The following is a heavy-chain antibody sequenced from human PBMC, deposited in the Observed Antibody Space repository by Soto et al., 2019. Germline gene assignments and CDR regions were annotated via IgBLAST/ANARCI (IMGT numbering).Heavy chain of an antibody. D-gene: IGHD1-26*01. Sequence: GGSLRLSCAASGFTFSSYAMHWVRQAPGKGLEWVAVISYDGSNKYYADSVKGRFTISRDNSKNTLYLQMNSLRAEDTAVYYCARDLIVGATIYYYYYGMDVWGQGTTVTVSS. CDR3: ARDLIVGATIYYYYYGMDV. V-gene: IGHV3-30-3*01. CDR2: ISYDGSNK. CDR1: GFTFSSYA. J-gene: IGHJ6*02.